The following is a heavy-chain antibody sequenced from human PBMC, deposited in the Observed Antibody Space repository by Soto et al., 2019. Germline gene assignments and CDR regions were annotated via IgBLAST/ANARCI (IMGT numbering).Heavy chain of an antibody. CDR1: GFTFSTYW. Sequence: GGSLRLSCAASGFTFSTYWMSWVRQAPGKGVEWVANIKEDGSEKYYVDSVEGRFTISRDNAKNSLYLQMTSLRAEDTALYYCARGWGYFDSSGFPYLYAMDVWGQGTTVTVSS. V-gene: IGHV3-7*01. J-gene: IGHJ6*02. CDR3: ARGWGYFDSSGFPYLYAMDV. D-gene: IGHD3-22*01. CDR2: IKEDGSEK.